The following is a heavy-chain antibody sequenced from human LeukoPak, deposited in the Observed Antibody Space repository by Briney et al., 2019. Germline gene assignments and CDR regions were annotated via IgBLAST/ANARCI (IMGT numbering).Heavy chain of an antibody. J-gene: IGHJ4*02. Sequence: SVKVSCKASGGTFSSYAISWVRQAHGQGLEWMGGIIPIFGTANYAQKFQGRVTITADKSTSTAYMELSSLRSEDTAVYYCARGPGIAVADNFDYWGQGTLVTVSS. CDR3: ARGPGIAVADNFDY. CDR2: IIPIFGTA. D-gene: IGHD6-19*01. V-gene: IGHV1-69*06. CDR1: GGTFSSYA.